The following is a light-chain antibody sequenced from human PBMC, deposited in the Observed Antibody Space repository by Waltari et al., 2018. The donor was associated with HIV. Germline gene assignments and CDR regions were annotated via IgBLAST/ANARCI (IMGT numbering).Light chain of an antibody. Sequence: QSVLTQPPSASGTPGPRATISCPGSSSNIGSNTVNWYQQLPGTAPKLLIYSNNQRPSGVPDRFSGSKSGTSASMAISGLQSEDEADYYCAAWDDSLNGHYVFGTGTKVTVL. CDR3: AAWDDSLNGHYV. V-gene: IGLV1-44*01. CDR2: SNN. J-gene: IGLJ1*01. CDR1: SSNIGSNT.